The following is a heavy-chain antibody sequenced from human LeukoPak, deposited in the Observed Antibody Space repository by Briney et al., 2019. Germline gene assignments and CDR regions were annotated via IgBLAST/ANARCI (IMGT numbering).Heavy chain of an antibody. CDR3: ARRSSGWYRYDY. Sequence: SETLSLTCTVSGGSISSYYWSWIQQPPGKGLEWIGYIYYSGSTNYNPSLKSRVTISVDTSKNQFSLKLTSVTAADTAVYYCARRSSGWYRYDYWGQGTLVTVSS. J-gene: IGHJ4*02. V-gene: IGHV4-59*08. CDR2: IYYSGST. CDR1: GGSISSYY. D-gene: IGHD6-19*01.